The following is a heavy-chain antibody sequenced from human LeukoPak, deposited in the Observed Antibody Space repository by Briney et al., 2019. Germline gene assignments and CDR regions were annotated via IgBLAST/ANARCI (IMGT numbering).Heavy chain of an antibody. CDR3: ARGHIDDTGATDLFDF. CDR1: RYNFTTYW. J-gene: IGHJ4*02. V-gene: IGHV5-51*01. D-gene: IGHD1-26*01. CDR2: IYPGDSDS. Sequence: GESLKISCKGSRYNFTTYWSGWVRQMPGKGLEWMGIIYPGDSDSRYSPSFQGQVTISADKSITTAYLQWSSLKATDTAIYYCARGHIDDTGATDLFDFWGQGTLVTVSS.